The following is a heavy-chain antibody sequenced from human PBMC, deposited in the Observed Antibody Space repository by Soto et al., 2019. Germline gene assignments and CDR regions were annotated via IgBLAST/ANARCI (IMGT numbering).Heavy chain of an antibody. V-gene: IGHV3-9*01. CDR1: GFTFDDYA. Sequence: EVQLVESGGGLVQPGRSLRLSCAASGFTFDDYAMHWVRQAPGKGLEWVSGISWNSGSIGYADSVKGRFTISRDNAKNSLYLQMNSLRAEDTALYYCAKVPTSYYDSPAWGQGTLVTVSS. D-gene: IGHD3-22*01. CDR2: ISWNSGSI. J-gene: IGHJ4*02. CDR3: AKVPTSYYDSPA.